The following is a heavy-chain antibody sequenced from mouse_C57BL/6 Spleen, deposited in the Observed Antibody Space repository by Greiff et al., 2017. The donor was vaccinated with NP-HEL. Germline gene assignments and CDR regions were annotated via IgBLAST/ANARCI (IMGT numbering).Heavy chain of an antibody. J-gene: IGHJ1*03. CDR3: ARESTTVVATRYFDV. Sequence: VQLKESGPGLVKPSQSLSLTCSVTGYSITSGYYWNWIRQFPGNKLEWMGYISYDGSNNYNPSRKNRISITRDTSKNQFFLKLNSVTTEDTATYYCARESTTVVATRYFDVWGTGTTVTVSS. V-gene: IGHV3-6*01. CDR2: ISYDGSN. D-gene: IGHD1-1*01. CDR1: GYSITSGYY.